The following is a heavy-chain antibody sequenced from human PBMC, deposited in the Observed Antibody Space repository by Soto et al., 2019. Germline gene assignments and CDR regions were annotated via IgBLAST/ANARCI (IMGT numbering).Heavy chain of an antibody. D-gene: IGHD2-2*01. CDR1: KESRTRYW. J-gene: IGHJ4*02. CDR2: ISTSSSAT. V-gene: IGHV3-74*01. CDR3: ARYPGY. Sequence: VYCAASKESRTRYWLNRVRKTPGKGLAWVSRISTSSSATKYADSVKGRFTISRDNAKNTLYLQMNSLRADDTAVYYCARYPGYWGQGTLVTVSS.